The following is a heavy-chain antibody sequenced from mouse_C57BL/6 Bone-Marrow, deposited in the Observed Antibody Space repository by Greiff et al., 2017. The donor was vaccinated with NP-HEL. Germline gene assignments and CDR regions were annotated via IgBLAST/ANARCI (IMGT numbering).Heavy chain of an antibody. Sequence: VQLQQSGAELVRPGASVKLSCTASGFNIKDYYMHWVKQRPEQGLEWIGRIDPEDGDTEYAPKFPGKATMTADTSSNTAYLQLSSLTSEDTAVYYCTTDYYGSSFYWYFDVWGTGTTVTVSS. D-gene: IGHD1-1*01. CDR2: IDPEDGDT. V-gene: IGHV14-1*01. CDR3: TTDYYGSSFYWYFDV. CDR1: GFNIKDYY. J-gene: IGHJ1*03.